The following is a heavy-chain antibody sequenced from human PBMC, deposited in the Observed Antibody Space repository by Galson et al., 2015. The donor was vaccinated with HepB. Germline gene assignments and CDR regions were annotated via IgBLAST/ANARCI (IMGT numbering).Heavy chain of an antibody. Sequence: SVKVSCKASGGTFSSYAISWVRQAPGQGLEWMGGIIPIFGTANYAQKFQGRVTITADESTSTAYMELSSLRSEDTAVYYCARGKELDSYFVEMATISHFDYWGQGTLVSVSS. CDR2: IIPIFGTA. CDR1: GGTFSSYA. D-gene: IGHD5-24*01. V-gene: IGHV1-69*13. CDR3: ARGKELDSYFVEMATISHFDY. J-gene: IGHJ4*02.